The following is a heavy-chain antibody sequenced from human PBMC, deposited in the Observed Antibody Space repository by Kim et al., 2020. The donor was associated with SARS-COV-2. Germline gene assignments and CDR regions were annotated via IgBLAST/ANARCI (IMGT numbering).Heavy chain of an antibody. Sequence: SETLSLTCGVSGDSIRYYYWSWIRQPPGKGLEWIGYIYYTGNSNYNPSLKSRVTMSVDTSKNQFSLKLNSVTAAATAVYYCASLAAGYGLDVWGQGTTVT. J-gene: IGHJ6*02. CDR3: ASLAAGYGLDV. CDR2: IYYTGNS. V-gene: IGHV4-59*01. D-gene: IGHD6-13*01. CDR1: GDSIRYYY.